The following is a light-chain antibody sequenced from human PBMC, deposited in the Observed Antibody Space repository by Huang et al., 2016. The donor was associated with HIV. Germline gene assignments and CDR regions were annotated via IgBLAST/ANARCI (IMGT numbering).Light chain of an antibody. CDR3: QQLNGYPLT. J-gene: IGKJ4*01. CDR2: AAS. CDR1: QGISSY. V-gene: IGKV1-9*01. Sequence: IQLTQSPSSLSASVGDRVTISCRASQGISSYLAWYQQKPGKAPNLLIYAASTLQSGGPSRFSGSGYGTDFSLTITSLQPEDFATYYCQQLNGYPLTFGGGTKVEIK.